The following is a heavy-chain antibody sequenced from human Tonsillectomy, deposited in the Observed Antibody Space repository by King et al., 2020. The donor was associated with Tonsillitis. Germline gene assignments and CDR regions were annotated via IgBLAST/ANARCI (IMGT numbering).Heavy chain of an antibody. CDR3: ARGEWFGELFTWGFDY. CDR2: ISIIGSTI. V-gene: IGHV3-48*03. Sequence: VQLVESGGGLVQPGGSLRLSCAASGFTFSSYEMNWVRQAPGEGLEWVSYISIIGSTIYYADSLKGRFTISRDNAKNSLYLQMNSLRAEDTAVYYCARGEWFGELFTWGFDYWGQGTLVTVSS. J-gene: IGHJ4*02. CDR1: GFTFSSYE. D-gene: IGHD3-10*01.